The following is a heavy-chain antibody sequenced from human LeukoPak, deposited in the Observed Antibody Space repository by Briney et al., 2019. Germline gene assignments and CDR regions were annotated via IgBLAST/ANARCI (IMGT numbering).Heavy chain of an antibody. CDR1: GGSISSYY. Sequence: SETLSLTCTVSGGSISSYYWTWIRQPPGRGLEWAGRIHPSGTTNHNPSLKSRVIMSLDMSNNQFSLKVRSVTAADTAVYYCARETEVPGGRSWDFWGQGTLVTVSS. J-gene: IGHJ4*02. CDR2: IHPSGTT. CDR3: ARETEVPGGRSWDF. D-gene: IGHD6-19*01. V-gene: IGHV4-4*07.